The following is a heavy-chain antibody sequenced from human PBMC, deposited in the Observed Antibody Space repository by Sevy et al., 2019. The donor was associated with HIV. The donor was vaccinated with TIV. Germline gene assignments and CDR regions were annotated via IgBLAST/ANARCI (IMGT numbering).Heavy chain of an antibody. CDR1: GYSISSGYY. J-gene: IGHJ5*02. D-gene: IGHD3-22*01. Sequence: SETLSLTCTVSGYSISSGYYWGWIRQPPGKGLEWIGSIYHSGSTYYNPSLKSRVTISVDTSKNQFSLKLSFVTAADTAVYYCAREDYYDSSGYYYVGWFDPWGQGTLVTVSS. V-gene: IGHV4-38-2*02. CDR2: IYHSGST. CDR3: AREDYYDSSGYYYVGWFDP.